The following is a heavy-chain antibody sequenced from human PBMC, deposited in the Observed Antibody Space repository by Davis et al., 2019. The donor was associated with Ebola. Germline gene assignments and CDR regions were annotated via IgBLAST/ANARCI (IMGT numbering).Heavy chain of an antibody. J-gene: IGHJ4*02. CDR2: ISYDGSNK. Sequence: PGGSLRLSCAASGITFSCYHIHWVRQAPGKGLEWVAVISYDGSNKYYADSVKGRFTISRDNSKNTLYLQMNSLRAEDTAVYYCFRGPGVIRGGFDYWGQGTLVTVSS. V-gene: IGHV3-30*04. CDR3: FRGPGVIRGGFDY. CDR1: GITFSCYH. D-gene: IGHD3-10*01.